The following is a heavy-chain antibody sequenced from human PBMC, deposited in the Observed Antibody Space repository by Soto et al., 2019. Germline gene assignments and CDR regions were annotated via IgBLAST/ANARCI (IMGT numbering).Heavy chain of an antibody. D-gene: IGHD4-17*01. CDR1: GGSISSGGYY. CDR3: ARLGLPFYQITVTRYFDY. V-gene: IGHV4-31*03. Sequence: QVQLQESGPGLVKPSQTLSLTCTVSGGSISSGGYYWSWIRQHPGKGLEWIGYIYYSGSTYYNPSLKSRVTISVDTSKNQFSMKLSSVTAADTAVYYCARLGLPFYQITVTRYFDYWGQGTLVIVSS. CDR2: IYYSGST. J-gene: IGHJ4*02.